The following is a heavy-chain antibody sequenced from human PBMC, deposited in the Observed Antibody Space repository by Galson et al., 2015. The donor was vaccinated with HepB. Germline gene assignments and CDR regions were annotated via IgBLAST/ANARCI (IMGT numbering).Heavy chain of an antibody. CDR2: IIPIFGTA. CDR1: GGTFSSYA. J-gene: IGHJ6*02. Sequence: SVKVSCKASGGTFSSYAISWVRQAPGQGLEWMGGIIPIFGTANYAQKFQGRVTITADKSTSTAYMELSSLRSEDTAVYYCVRDRRGVWGSYQRPCYGMDVWGQGTTVTVSS. D-gene: IGHD3-16*02. V-gene: IGHV1-69*06. CDR3: VRDRRGVWGSYQRPCYGMDV.